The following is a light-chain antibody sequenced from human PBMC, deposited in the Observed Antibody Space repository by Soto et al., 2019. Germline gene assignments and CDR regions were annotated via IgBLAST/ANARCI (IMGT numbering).Light chain of an antibody. CDR2: DNV. Sequence: QSVLTQPPSVSATPGQKVTISCSGSGSNLGRNYVSWYQQLPGTAPKLLIYDNVYRFSGIPDRFSASKSGTSATLGITGLXTGDEGDYYCGSWDNILRAYVFGTGTKLTVL. V-gene: IGLV1-51*01. CDR3: GSWDNILRAYV. J-gene: IGLJ1*01. CDR1: GSNLGRNY.